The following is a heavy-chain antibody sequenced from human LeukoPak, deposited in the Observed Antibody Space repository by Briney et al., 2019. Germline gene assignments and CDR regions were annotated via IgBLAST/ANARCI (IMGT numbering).Heavy chain of an antibody. CDR3: ARAVSGWFFDY. V-gene: IGHV4-30-4*01. J-gene: IGHJ4*02. D-gene: IGHD6-19*01. Sequence: SETLSLTCTVSGGSISRGDYYWSWIRQPPGKGLEWIGYIYYSGSTDYNPSLKSRVTISVDTSKNQFSLKLSSVTAADTAVYYCARAVSGWFFDYWGQGTLVTVSS. CDR1: GGSISRGDYY. CDR2: IYYSGST.